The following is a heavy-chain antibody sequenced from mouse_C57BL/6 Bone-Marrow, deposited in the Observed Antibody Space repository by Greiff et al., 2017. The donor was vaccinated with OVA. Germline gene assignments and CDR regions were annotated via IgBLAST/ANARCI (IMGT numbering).Heavy chain of an antibody. Sequence: QVQLQQPGAELVKPGASVKLSCKASGYTFTSYWMHWVKQRPGQGLEWIGMIHPNSGSTNYNEKFKSKATLTVDKSSSTAYMQLSSLTSEDSAVYYCAGNYYGRDYFDYWGQGTTLTVSS. CDR3: AGNYYGRDYFDY. CDR2: IHPNSGST. CDR1: GYTFTSYW. D-gene: IGHD1-1*01. J-gene: IGHJ2*01. V-gene: IGHV1-64*01.